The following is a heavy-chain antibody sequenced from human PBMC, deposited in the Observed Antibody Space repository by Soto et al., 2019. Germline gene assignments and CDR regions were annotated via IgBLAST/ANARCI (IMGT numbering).Heavy chain of an antibody. CDR2: IYYSGST. CDR1: GTLVRSASYH. V-gene: IGHV4-61*01. Sequence: PXEILYTTCTVSGTLVRSASYHWSLIRQPPGKGLEWIGYIYYSGSTNYNPSLKSPVTISVDTSKNQCCLKMSSVTAADTAVYYCAKTRRSGYSYNWFDSWGQGPLVTVSS. D-gene: IGHD3-3*01. J-gene: IGHJ5*01. CDR3: AKTRRSGYSYNWFDS.